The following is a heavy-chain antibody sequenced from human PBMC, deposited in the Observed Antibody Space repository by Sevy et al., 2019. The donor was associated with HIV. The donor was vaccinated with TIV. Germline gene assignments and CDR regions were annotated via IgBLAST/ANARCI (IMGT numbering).Heavy chain of an antibody. D-gene: IGHD6-13*01. Sequence: ASVKVSCKASGYTFNNYYIHWVRQAPGQGLQWMGVINPTSSSTYYPQKFQGRVTMTRDTSTSTVSMDLTRLRSDDTAVYYCARGDGTGRCFAYWGQGTLVTVSS. CDR3: ARGDGTGRCFAY. CDR1: GYTFNNYY. J-gene: IGHJ4*02. CDR2: INPTSSST. V-gene: IGHV1-46*02.